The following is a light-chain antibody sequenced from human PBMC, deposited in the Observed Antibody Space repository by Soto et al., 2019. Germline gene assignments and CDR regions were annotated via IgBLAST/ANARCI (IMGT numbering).Light chain of an antibody. CDR1: QSVSNY. Sequence: EIVLTQSPATLSLSPGERATLSCRASQSVSNYLAWYQQTPCQAPRLLIYDASNRATGIPARSSGSGSGTDFTLTISSLEPEDFAVYYCQQRSNWPPLTFGGGAKVEIK. CDR3: QQRSNWPPLT. J-gene: IGKJ4*01. V-gene: IGKV3-11*01. CDR2: DAS.